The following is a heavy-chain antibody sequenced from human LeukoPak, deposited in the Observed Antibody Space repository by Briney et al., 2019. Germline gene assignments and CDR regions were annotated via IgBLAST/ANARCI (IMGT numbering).Heavy chain of an antibody. Sequence: GGSLRLSRAASGFTFSSYGMHWVRQAPGKGLEWVAAISYDGTNKNYADSVKGRFTMSRDNSKNTLFLQMNSLRAEDTAVYHCAKDGPGSGSYYHGYYFDYWGQGVLVTVSS. J-gene: IGHJ4*02. CDR1: GFTFSSYG. V-gene: IGHV3-30*18. D-gene: IGHD3-10*01. CDR2: ISYDGTNK. CDR3: AKDGPGSGSYYHGYYFDY.